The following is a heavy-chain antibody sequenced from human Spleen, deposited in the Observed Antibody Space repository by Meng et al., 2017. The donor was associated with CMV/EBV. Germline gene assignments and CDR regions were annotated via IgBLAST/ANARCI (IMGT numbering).Heavy chain of an antibody. D-gene: IGHD6-13*01. Sequence: GGSLRLSCKGSGYSFTSYWIGWVRQMPGKGLEWMGVIYPGDSDTRYTPSFQGQVTISADKSISTAYLQWSSLKASDSAIYYCARRGGSSWYFDYWGQGTLVTVSS. CDR3: ARRGGSSWYFDY. V-gene: IGHV5-51*01. CDR2: IYPGDSDT. J-gene: IGHJ4*02. CDR1: GYSFTSYW.